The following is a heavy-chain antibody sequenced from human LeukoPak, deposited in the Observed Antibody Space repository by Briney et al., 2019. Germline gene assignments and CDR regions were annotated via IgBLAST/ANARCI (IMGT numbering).Heavy chain of an antibody. J-gene: IGHJ4*02. CDR1: GFTVSSNA. Sequence: GGSLRLSCAVSGFTVSSNAMSWVRQAPGKGLEWVSILYSGGGTDYAGSVKGRLTISRDNSNNTLYLGMNSLRVEDAAVYYCAREYCSGGSCYRRQYYFDYWGQGTLVTVSS. CDR3: AREYCSGGSCYRRQYYFDY. D-gene: IGHD2-15*01. CDR2: LYSGGGT. V-gene: IGHV3-53*01.